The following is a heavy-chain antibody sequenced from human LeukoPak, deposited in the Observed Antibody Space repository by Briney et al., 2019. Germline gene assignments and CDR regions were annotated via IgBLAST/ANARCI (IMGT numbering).Heavy chain of an antibody. D-gene: IGHD4-17*01. V-gene: IGHV3-48*03. Sequence: PGGSLRLSCAASGFTFSSYEMNWVRQAPGKGLEWVSYISSSGSTIYYADSVKGRFTISRDNAKNSLYLQMNSLRAEDTAVYYCARDQIGVTTPWGRFDYWGQGTLVTVSS. CDR1: GFTFSSYE. J-gene: IGHJ4*02. CDR3: ARDQIGVTTPWGRFDY. CDR2: ISSSGSTI.